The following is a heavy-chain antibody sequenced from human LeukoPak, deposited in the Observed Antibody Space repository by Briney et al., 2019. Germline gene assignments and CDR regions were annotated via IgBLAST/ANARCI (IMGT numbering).Heavy chain of an antibody. J-gene: IGHJ6*02. V-gene: IGHV4-34*01. CDR3: ARGLGYCSSTSCYEDYYGMDV. Sequence: SETLSLTCAVYGGSFSGYYWSWVRQPPGKGLEWIGEINHSGSTYYNPSLKSRVTISVDRSKNQFSLKLSSVTAADTAVYYCARGLGYCSSTSCYEDYYGMDVWGQGTTVTVSS. D-gene: IGHD2-2*01. CDR1: GGSFSGYY. CDR2: INHSGST.